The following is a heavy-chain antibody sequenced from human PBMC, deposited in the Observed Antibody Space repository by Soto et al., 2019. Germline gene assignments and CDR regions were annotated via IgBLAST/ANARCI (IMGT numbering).Heavy chain of an antibody. CDR1: GFTFNAYA. Sequence: EVQLLESGGGLVQPGGSLRLSCAASGFTFNAYAMTWVRQAPGKGLEWVSAIGGGGGNRYYADSVRGRFTISRANSKDTVDLQMNSLRVEDTAVYYCARVAADYINSVDNWGQGILVTVSS. D-gene: IGHD4-4*01. J-gene: IGHJ4*02. CDR2: IGGGGGNR. CDR3: ARVAADYINSVDN. V-gene: IGHV3-23*01.